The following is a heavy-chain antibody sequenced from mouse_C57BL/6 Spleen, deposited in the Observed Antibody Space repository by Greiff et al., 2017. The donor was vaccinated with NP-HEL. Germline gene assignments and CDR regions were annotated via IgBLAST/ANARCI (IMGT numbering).Heavy chain of an antibody. CDR3: ARRSFMVTYYFDY. CDR2: IYPGSGST. Sequence: VQLQQPGAELVKPGASVKMSCKASGYTFTSYWITWVKQRPGQGLEWIGDIYPGSGSTNYNEKFKSKATLTVDTSSSTAYMQLSSLTSEDSAVYYCARRSFMVTYYFDYWGQGTTLTVSS. CDR1: GYTFTSYW. J-gene: IGHJ2*01. D-gene: IGHD2-2*01. V-gene: IGHV1-55*01.